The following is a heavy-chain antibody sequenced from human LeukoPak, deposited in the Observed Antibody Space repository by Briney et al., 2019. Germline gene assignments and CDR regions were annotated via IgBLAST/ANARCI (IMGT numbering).Heavy chain of an antibody. CDR1: GFTFSSYA. V-gene: IGHV3-23*01. CDR2: ISGSGGST. Sequence: GGSLRLSCTASGFTFSSYAMTWVRQAPGKGLEWVSAISGSGGSTYYADSVKGRFTISRDNSKNTLYLQMNSLRAEDTAVYYCAKGGVRGFDYWGQGTLVTVSS. D-gene: IGHD3-10*02. CDR3: AKGGVRGFDY. J-gene: IGHJ4*02.